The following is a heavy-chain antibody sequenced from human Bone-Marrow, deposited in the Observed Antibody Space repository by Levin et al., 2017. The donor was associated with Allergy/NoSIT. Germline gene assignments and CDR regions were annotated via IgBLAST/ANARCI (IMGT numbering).Heavy chain of an antibody. CDR2: ISFDGTNQ. CDR3: AKDPRYCSSTSCRPYYYYYYMDV. V-gene: IGHV3-30*18. Sequence: GESLKISCAASGFAFSDYGMHWVRQAPGKGLEWVALISFDGTNQYYAGSVKGRFTISRDKSKNTLYLQMNSLRSEDTAVYYCAKDPRYCSSTSCRPYYYYYYMDVWGKGTTVTVSS. D-gene: IGHD2-2*01. CDR1: GFAFSDYG. J-gene: IGHJ6*03.